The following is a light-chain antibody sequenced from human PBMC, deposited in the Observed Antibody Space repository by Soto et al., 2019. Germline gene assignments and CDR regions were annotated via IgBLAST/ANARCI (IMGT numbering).Light chain of an antibody. CDR1: QSVSSSY. CDR3: QQDGSSRT. J-gene: IGKJ1*01. Sequence: EIVLTQSPGTLSLSPGERATLSCRASQSVSSSYLAWYQQKPGQAPRLLIYGASSRATGIPDRFSGSGSGTDCTLTISRLEPEDFAVYYCQQDGSSRTCGQGTKVEIK. CDR2: GAS. V-gene: IGKV3-20*01.